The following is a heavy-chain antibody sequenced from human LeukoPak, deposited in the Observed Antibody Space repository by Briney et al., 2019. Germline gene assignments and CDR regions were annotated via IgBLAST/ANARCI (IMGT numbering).Heavy chain of an antibody. J-gene: IGHJ2*01. D-gene: IGHD5-18*01. V-gene: IGHV3-33*01. CDR2: IWYDGSNK. Sequence: GGSLRLSCAASGFTFSSYGMHWVRQAPGKGLEWVAVIWYDGSNKYYADSVKGRFTISRDNSKNTLCLQMNSLRAEDTAVYYCARDRGDKLWFFDWYFDLWGRGTLVTVSS. CDR3: ARDRGDKLWFFDWYFDL. CDR1: GFTFSSYG.